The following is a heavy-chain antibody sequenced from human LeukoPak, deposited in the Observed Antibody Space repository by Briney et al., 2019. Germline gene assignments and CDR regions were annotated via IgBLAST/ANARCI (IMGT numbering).Heavy chain of an antibody. Sequence: GGSLRLSCASTGFTFSSYAMTWVREAPGKALEWVSAISGSGGSTYYADSVKGRFIISRDNSKNTLYLQMNSLRAEDTAIYYCAKDLVTGSLDYWGQGTLVTVSS. D-gene: IGHD3-10*01. CDR1: GFTFSSYA. V-gene: IGHV3-23*01. CDR3: AKDLVTGSLDY. J-gene: IGHJ4*02. CDR2: ISGSGGST.